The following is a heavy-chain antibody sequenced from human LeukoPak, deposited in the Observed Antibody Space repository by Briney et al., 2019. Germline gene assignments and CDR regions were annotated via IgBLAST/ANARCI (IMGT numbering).Heavy chain of an antibody. D-gene: IGHD3-22*01. V-gene: IGHV3-30*04. J-gene: IGHJ3*02. CDR2: ISFDGINK. CDR1: GFTFSSYA. CDR3: ARDRWYYYDSSDYYHDAFDI. Sequence: PGGSLRLSCAASGFTFSSYAMHWVRRAPGEGLEWVAVISFDGINKYYADSVKGRFTISRDNSKNTLYLQMNSLIAEDTAVYYCARDRWYYYDSSDYYHDAFDIWGQGTMVTVSS.